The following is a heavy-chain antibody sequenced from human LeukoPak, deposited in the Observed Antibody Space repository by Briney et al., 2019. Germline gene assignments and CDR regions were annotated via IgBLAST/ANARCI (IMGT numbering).Heavy chain of an antibody. CDR3: ARRRAAAGTRAKNYYYYYYMDV. CDR1: GYSISSGYY. V-gene: IGHV4-38-2*02. CDR2: IYHSGST. J-gene: IGHJ6*03. D-gene: IGHD6-13*01. Sequence: SETLSLTCTVSGYSISSGYYWGWIRQPPGKGLEWIGTIYHSGSTYYNPSLKSRVTISVDTSKNQFSLKLSSVTAADTVVYYCARRRAAAGTRAKNYYYYYYMDVWGKGTTVTISS.